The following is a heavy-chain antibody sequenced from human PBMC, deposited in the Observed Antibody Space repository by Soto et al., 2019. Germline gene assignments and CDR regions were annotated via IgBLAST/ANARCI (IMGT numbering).Heavy chain of an antibody. CDR3: VKVTAEAFDH. J-gene: IGHJ4*02. V-gene: IGHV3-23*01. CDR1: GFTFSSFG. Sequence: GGSLRLSCAASGFTFSSFGMSWVRQAPGKGLEWVSFIRGSDGTINYADSVRGRFTISRDNSKDTLYLQMNSLRVEDTAVYYCVKVTAEAFDHWGQGTLGTVSS. D-gene: IGHD6-19*01. CDR2: IRGSDGTI.